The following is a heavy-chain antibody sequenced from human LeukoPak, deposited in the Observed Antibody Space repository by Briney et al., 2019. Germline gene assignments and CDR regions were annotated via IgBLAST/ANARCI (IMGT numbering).Heavy chain of an antibody. V-gene: IGHV5-51*01. CDR1: GDTFTDTY. J-gene: IGHJ4*02. D-gene: IGHD1-7*01. CDR3: ARFLRGNSLGY. Sequence: PGESLKISCKGSGDTFTDTYIASVRQVAGKGLEWMGIIYHDGSDTRYSPSFEGQVTISVDHSIRTAYLQWTSLKTSDTAMYYCARFLRGNSLGYWGQGALVTVPS. CDR2: IYHDGSDT.